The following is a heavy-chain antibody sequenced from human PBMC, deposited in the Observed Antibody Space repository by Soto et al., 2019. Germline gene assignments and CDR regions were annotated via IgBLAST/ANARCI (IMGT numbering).Heavy chain of an antibody. CDR3: VRGGGGGLFDP. V-gene: IGHV3-11*06. D-gene: IGHD2-15*01. CDR1: GFTLGDSY. Sequence: PVGSLRLSCAVSGFTLGDSYMSWIRQAPGKGLEWLSYVSPGSRYPAYADSVKGRFTISRDNAKRSLYLQMMSLTAEDTAIYYCVRGGGGGLFDPWGQGTMVTVSS. J-gene: IGHJ5*02. CDR2: VSPGSRYP.